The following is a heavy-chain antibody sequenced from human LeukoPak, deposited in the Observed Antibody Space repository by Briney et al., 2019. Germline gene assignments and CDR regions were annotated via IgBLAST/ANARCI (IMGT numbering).Heavy chain of an antibody. CDR2: IYHSGST. CDR1: GVSISSGGYS. J-gene: IGHJ5*02. V-gene: IGHV4-30-2*01. Sequence: PSQTLSLTCTVSGVSISSGGYSWSWIRPPPGRGLEWIGYIYHSGSTYYNPSLKSRLTISVDRSKNQFSLKLSSVTAADTAVYYCARYSGYDYDLGWFDPWGQGTLVTVSS. D-gene: IGHD5-12*01. CDR3: ARYSGYDYDLGWFDP.